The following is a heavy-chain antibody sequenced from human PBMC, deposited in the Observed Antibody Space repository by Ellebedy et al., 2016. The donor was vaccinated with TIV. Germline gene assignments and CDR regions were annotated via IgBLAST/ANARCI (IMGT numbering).Heavy chain of an antibody. V-gene: IGHV1-46*01. J-gene: IGHJ6*02. Sequence: AASVQVSCKPSGYTFTPYHLHWLRQAPGHGLEWTGIINPSDGSTTYAQKFQGRVIMTRDTSTITVYMVLSRLRSEDMAVYYCARGRPYGMDVWGQGTTVTVSS. CDR2: INPSDGST. CDR3: ARGRPYGMDV. CDR1: GYTFTPYH.